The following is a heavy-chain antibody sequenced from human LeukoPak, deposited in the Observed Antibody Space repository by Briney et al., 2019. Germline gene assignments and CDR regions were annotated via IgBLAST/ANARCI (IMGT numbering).Heavy chain of an antibody. V-gene: IGHV3-49*04. D-gene: IGHD2-2*03. Sequence: GGSLRLSCTSSGFTFGDHAMGWVRQAPGKGLEGVGFIRSKGYGGTTEYAASVKGRFTISRDDSRSIAYLQMNSLKTEDTAVYYCTRGPTNRWIYNGMDVWGQGTTVTVAS. CDR1: GFTFGDHA. CDR3: TRGPTNRWIYNGMDV. CDR2: IRSKGYGGTT. J-gene: IGHJ6*02.